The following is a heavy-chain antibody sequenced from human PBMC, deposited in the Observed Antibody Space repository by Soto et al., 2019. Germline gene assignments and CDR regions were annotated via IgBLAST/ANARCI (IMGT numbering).Heavy chain of an antibody. V-gene: IGHV3-23*01. CDR2: INEAGDDT. CDR3: PKPFEHVIVKGPGIDP. Sequence: EVQLLESGGGLVQPGGSLRLSCEASGFTFSSYAMKWVRQAPGKGLEWVSSINEAGDDTYYANSVRGRFTISRDNSKNPLNLKRNTPRAEDPAPNSWPKPFEHVIVKGPGIDPWGQGTRVTVSS. J-gene: IGHJ5*02. D-gene: IGHD1-26*01. CDR1: GFTFSSYA.